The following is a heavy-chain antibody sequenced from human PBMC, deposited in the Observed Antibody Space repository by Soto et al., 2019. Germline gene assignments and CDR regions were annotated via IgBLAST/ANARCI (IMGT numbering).Heavy chain of an antibody. CDR2: INPNIGGT. CDR3: PRERLKSLWSGYYFRADCFDP. D-gene: IGHD3-3*01. V-gene: IGHV1-2*02. J-gene: IGHJ5*02. CDR1: GYTFTGYY. Sequence: GASVKVSCKASGYTFTGYYMHWVRQAPGQGLEWMVWINPNIGGTNYAQKFQGRVIMRSDKSISTGYMELSRLRSDDTAVYYCPRERLKSLWSGYYFRADCFDPWGRGTLVTV.